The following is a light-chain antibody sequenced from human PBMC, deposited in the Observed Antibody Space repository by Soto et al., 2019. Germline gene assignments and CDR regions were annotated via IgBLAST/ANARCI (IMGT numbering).Light chain of an antibody. J-gene: IGLJ1*01. CDR3: SSFTADNTQV. CDR2: DVS. CDR1: GSDVGGYNY. V-gene: IGLV2-14*03. Sequence: QYALTQPASVSGSPGQPLTISCAGSGSDVGGYNYVSWYQQHPGKAPKLIIYDVSSRPSGVSIRFSGSKSVNTASLTISGLQAGDEADYYCSSFTADNTQVFGTGTKVTVL.